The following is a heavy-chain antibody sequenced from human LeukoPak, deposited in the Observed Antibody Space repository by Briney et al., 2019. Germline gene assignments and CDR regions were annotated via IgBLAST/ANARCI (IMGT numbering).Heavy chain of an antibody. Sequence: GGSLRLSCEGSGFSFSKAWMSWARQAPGKGLEWVGRIKSVTDGGTTDYAAPVKGRFTITRDDSNNILHLQMSSLKTEDTAVYYCTWPGRTFDYWGQGTLVTASS. V-gene: IGHV3-15*01. CDR1: GFSFSKAW. D-gene: IGHD3/OR15-3a*01. CDR3: TWPGRTFDY. J-gene: IGHJ4*02. CDR2: IKSVTDGGTT.